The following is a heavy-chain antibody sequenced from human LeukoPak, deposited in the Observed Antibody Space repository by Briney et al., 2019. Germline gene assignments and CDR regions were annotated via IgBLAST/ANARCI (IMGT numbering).Heavy chain of an antibody. Sequence: GGSLRLSCVASGISLSSHAMSWVRQAPGKGLEWISAVSDSGSSEYYADSVKGRFTISRDNSKNTLYLQMNSLRVEDTAVYYCAKVGGIVLAVYYYMDVWGKGTTVTVS. D-gene: IGHD6-19*01. J-gene: IGHJ6*03. CDR3: AKVGGIVLAVYYYMDV. CDR2: VSDSGSSE. CDR1: GISLSSHA. V-gene: IGHV3-23*01.